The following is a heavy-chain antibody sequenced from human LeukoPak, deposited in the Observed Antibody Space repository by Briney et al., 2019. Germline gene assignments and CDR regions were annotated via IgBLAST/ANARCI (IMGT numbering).Heavy chain of an antibody. D-gene: IGHD4-11*01. CDR3: AKDRSGDYSEYFDY. Sequence: PGGSLRLSCAASGFTFSSYAMSWVRQAPGKGLEWVSAISGSGGSTYYADSVKGRLTISTDNSKNTLYLQMNSLRAEDTAVYYCAKDRSGDYSEYFDYWGQGTLVTVSS. CDR1: GFTFSSYA. V-gene: IGHV3-23*01. J-gene: IGHJ4*02. CDR2: ISGSGGST.